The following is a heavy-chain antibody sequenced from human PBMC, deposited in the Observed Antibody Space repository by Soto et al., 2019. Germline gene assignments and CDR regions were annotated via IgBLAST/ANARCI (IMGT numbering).Heavy chain of an antibody. CDR2: IFSNDEK. CDR3: ALGKGGTTGTTGYYYYGMDV. V-gene: IGHV2-26*01. J-gene: IGHJ6*02. Sequence: QVTLKESGPVLVKPTETLTLTCTGSGFSLSNARMGVSWIRQPPGKALEWLAHIFSNDEKSYSTSLKSRLTISKDTSKSQVVLTMTNMDPVDTATYYCALGKGGTTGTTGYYYYGMDVWGQGTTVTVSS. D-gene: IGHD1-1*01. CDR1: GFSLSNARMG.